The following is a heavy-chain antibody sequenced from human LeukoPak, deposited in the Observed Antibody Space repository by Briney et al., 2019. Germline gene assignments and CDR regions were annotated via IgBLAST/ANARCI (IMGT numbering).Heavy chain of an antibody. CDR2: IYSGGTT. Sequence: GGSLILSCAASGFTVNSNFMSWFRQAAGQGLEWVSIIYSGGTTHYADSVKGRFTISRDNTKNTLYLQMDSLRAEDTAVYYCARTYYSGSGTYQRWFDPWGQGTLVTVSS. CDR3: ARTYYSGSGTYQRWFDP. CDR1: GFTVNSNF. J-gene: IGHJ5*02. V-gene: IGHV3-53*01. D-gene: IGHD3-10*01.